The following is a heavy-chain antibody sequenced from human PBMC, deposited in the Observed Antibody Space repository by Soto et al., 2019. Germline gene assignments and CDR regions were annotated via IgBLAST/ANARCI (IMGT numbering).Heavy chain of an antibody. J-gene: IGHJ5*02. Sequence: PSETLSLTCSVSGGSISSYFWSWIRQPPGKGLEWIGYVYYSGTTNYNPSLKGRVTISVDTSKNQFSLKLSSVTAADTAVYYCAADSSGYNWFDPWGQGTLVTVSS. CDR1: GGSISSYF. CDR2: VYYSGTT. CDR3: AADSSGYNWFDP. D-gene: IGHD6-19*01. V-gene: IGHV4-59*01.